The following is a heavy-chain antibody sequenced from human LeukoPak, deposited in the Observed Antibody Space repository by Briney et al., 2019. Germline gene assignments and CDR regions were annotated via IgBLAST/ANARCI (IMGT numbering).Heavy chain of an antibody. Sequence: SETLSLTCAVYGGSFSGYYWSWIRQPPGKGLEWIGEINHSGSTNYNPSLKSRVTISVDTSKNQFSLKLTSVTAADTAVYYCARYRAFDIWGRGTLVTVSS. V-gene: IGHV4-34*01. J-gene: IGHJ3*02. CDR1: GGSFSGYY. CDR3: ARYRAFDI. CDR2: INHSGST.